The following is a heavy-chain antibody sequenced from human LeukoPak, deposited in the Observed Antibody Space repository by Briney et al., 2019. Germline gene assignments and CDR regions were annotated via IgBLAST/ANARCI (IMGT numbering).Heavy chain of an antibody. D-gene: IGHD3-22*01. Sequence: GGALRLSCAASVFTFSNYAMSWVRQAPGKGLEWVSAISGCGGSTYYADSVKGRFTISRDNAKNTVSLQMPSLRAEDTGVYYCARAPSEVGGYYPEYFRHWGQGTLVTVSS. J-gene: IGHJ1*01. CDR3: ARAPSEVGGYYPEYFRH. CDR2: ISGCGGST. V-gene: IGHV3-23*01. CDR1: VFTFSNYA.